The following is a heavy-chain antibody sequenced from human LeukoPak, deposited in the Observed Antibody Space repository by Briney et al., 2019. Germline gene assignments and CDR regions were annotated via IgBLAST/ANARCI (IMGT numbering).Heavy chain of an antibody. V-gene: IGHV3-23*01. D-gene: IGHD6-6*01. Sequence: GGSLRPSWPPSGFPFSRYAIGWVRQAPGKGLEWVSAISGSGTITYYADAVKGRFTISRDDSKDTLYLQMNSLRAEDTAIYFCAILTTHSSSSQFDYWGQGTLVTVSS. CDR3: AILTTHSSSSQFDY. CDR1: GFPFSRYA. CDR2: ISGSGTIT. J-gene: IGHJ4*02.